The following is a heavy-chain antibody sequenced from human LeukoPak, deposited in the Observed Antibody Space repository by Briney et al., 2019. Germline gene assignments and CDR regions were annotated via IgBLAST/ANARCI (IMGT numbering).Heavy chain of an antibody. CDR2: IYYSGST. CDR3: AKGYYDSSGYFDAFDI. Sequence: SETLSLTCTVSGGSISSYYWSWIRQPPGKGLEWIGSIYYSGSTYYNPSLKSRVTISVDTSKNQFSLKLSSVTAADTAVYYCAKGYYDSSGYFDAFDIWGQGTMVTVSS. J-gene: IGHJ3*02. D-gene: IGHD3-22*01. V-gene: IGHV4-59*04. CDR1: GGSISSYY.